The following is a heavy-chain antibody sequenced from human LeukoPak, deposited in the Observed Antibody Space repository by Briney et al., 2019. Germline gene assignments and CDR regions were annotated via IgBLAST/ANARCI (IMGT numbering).Heavy chain of an antibody. CDR3: AKGGRQEFTMVRGVEPWFDP. CDR2: ISGSGGST. CDR1: GFTFSSYG. Sequence: GGSLRLSCAASGFTFSSYGMSWVRQAPGKGLEWVSAISGSGGSTYYADSVKGRFTISRDNSKNTLYLQMNSLRAEDTAVYYCAKGGRQEFTMVRGVEPWFDPWGQGTLVTVSS. V-gene: IGHV3-23*01. J-gene: IGHJ5*02. D-gene: IGHD3-10*01.